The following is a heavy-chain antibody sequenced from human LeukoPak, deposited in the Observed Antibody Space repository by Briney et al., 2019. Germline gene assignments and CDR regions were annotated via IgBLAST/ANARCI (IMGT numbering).Heavy chain of an antibody. CDR1: GFTVSSNS. Sequence: GSLRLSCTVSGFTVSSNSMSWVRQAPGKGLEWIGYIYYSGSTNYNPSLKSRVTISVDTSKNQFSLKLSSVTAADTAVYYCARVRGYSYGLLDYWGQGTLVTVSS. V-gene: IGHV4-59*02. J-gene: IGHJ4*02. CDR3: ARVRGYSYGLLDY. D-gene: IGHD5-18*01. CDR2: IYYSGST.